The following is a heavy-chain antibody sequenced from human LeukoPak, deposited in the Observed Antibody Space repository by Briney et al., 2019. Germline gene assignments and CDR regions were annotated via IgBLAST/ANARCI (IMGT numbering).Heavy chain of an antibody. Sequence: ASVKVSCKASGFIFTDCYMHWVRQAPGQGLEWMGWINPNSGATNYSQKFQSRITMTKDTPITSAYMELSRLTYDDTAIYYCARRSGSSGFDVWGQGTMVTVSS. D-gene: IGHD6-6*01. CDR1: GFIFTDCY. V-gene: IGHV1-2*02. J-gene: IGHJ3*01. CDR3: ARRSGSSGFDV. CDR2: INPNSGAT.